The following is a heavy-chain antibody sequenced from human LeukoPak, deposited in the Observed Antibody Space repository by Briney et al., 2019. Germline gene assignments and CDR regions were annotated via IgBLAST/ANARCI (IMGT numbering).Heavy chain of an antibody. J-gene: IGHJ3*02. Sequence: SETLSLTCTVSGGSICSGDHYWSWLRQPPGKGLEWIGYIYDSGSAYYNPSLKSRVTISVDTSKNQVSLKLSSVTAADTAVYYYARGQSDAFDIWGQGTMVTVSS. CDR1: GGSICSGDHY. CDR2: IYDSGSA. V-gene: IGHV4-30-4*01. CDR3: ARGQSDAFDI.